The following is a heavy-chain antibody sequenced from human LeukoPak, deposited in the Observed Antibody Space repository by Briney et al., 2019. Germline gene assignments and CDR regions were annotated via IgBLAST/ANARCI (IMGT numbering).Heavy chain of an antibody. J-gene: IGHJ3*02. CDR2: INSDGSST. V-gene: IGHV3-74*01. CDR3: ASLPCPYYDSSGYFGTSDAFDI. D-gene: IGHD3-22*01. Sequence: GGSLRLSCAASGFTFSSYWMHWVRQAPGKGLVWVSRINSDGSSTSYADSVKGRFTISRDNSKNTLYLQMNSLRAEDTAVYYCASLPCPYYDSSGYFGTSDAFDIWGQGTMVTVSS. CDR1: GFTFSSYW.